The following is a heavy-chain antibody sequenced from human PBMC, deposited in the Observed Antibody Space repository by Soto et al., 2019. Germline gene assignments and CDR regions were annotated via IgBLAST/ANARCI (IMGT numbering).Heavy chain of an antibody. CDR2: ISSNGGST. J-gene: IGHJ4*02. D-gene: IGHD4-17*01. CDR3: ARDYGDYLWYFDY. Sequence: EVRLVESGGGLVQPGGSLRLSCAASGFIFSSDAMHWVRQAPGKGLEYVSAISSNGGSTYYANSVKGRFTISRDNSKNTLYLQMGSLRAEDMAVYYCARDYGDYLWYFDYWGQGTLVTVSS. CDR1: GFIFSSDA. V-gene: IGHV3-64*01.